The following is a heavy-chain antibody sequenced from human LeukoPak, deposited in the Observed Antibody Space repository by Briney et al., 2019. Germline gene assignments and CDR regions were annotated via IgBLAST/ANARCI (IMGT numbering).Heavy chain of an antibody. D-gene: IGHD3-16*01. CDR1: GGSISSYF. CDR2: VYYSGST. Sequence: SETLSLTCTVSGGSISSYFWSWIRQPPGKGLEWIWYVYYSGSTNYNPSLKSRVTISVDTSKKQFSLKLSSATAADTAVYYCARVLDLSKRGLDAFDIWGQGTMVTVSS. V-gene: IGHV4-59*01. CDR3: ARVLDLSKRGLDAFDI. J-gene: IGHJ3*02.